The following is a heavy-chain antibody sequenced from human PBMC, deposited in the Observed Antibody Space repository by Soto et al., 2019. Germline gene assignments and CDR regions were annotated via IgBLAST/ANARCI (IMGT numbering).Heavy chain of an antibody. CDR3: ATHREGATYYFDD. CDR1: TFNFTSSA. V-gene: IGHV1-58*01. Sequence: QMQLVQSGPEVKKPGTSVKVSCKASTFNFTSSAVQWVRQARVQRLEWIGWIVVGSGNTKYAQTFHERVTITRDMSSGTAYLELSSLRSEDTAGYYCATHREGATYYFDDWGQGTLLTVSS. J-gene: IGHJ4*02. D-gene: IGHD1-26*01. CDR2: IVVGSGNT.